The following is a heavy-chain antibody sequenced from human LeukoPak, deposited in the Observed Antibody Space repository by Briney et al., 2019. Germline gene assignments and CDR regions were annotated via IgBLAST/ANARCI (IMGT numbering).Heavy chain of an antibody. D-gene: IGHD5-12*01. V-gene: IGHV3-21*04. CDR3: AKEQRGYTGYAVGSWFDP. J-gene: IGHJ5*02. CDR1: GFTFSSYS. Sequence: GESLRLSCAASGFTFSSYSMNWVRQAPGKGLEWVSSISSSSSYIYYADSVKGRFTISRDNSKNTLYLQMNSLRAEDTAVYYCAKEQRGYTGYAVGSWFDPWGQGTLVTVSS. CDR2: ISSSSSYI.